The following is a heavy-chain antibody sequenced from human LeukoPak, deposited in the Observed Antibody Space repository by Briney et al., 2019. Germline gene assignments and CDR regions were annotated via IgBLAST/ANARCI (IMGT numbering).Heavy chain of an antibody. Sequence: SGPALVNPTQTLRLTCTFSGFSLSAPSMGVTWIRQPPGKALEWLARIDWDDDKYYSPSLKTRLTISKDTSRNQVVLTMTNMDPVDTAMYYCARYRSGSSEYGVDVWGLGTTITVSS. V-gene: IGHV2-70*11. CDR3: ARYRSGSSEYGVDV. J-gene: IGHJ6*02. D-gene: IGHD3-10*01. CDR1: GFSLSAPSMG. CDR2: IDWDDDK.